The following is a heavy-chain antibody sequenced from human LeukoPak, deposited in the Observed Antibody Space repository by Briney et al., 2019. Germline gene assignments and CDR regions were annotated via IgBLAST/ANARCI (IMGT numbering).Heavy chain of an antibody. V-gene: IGHV2-5*02. CDR1: GFSLSTSGVG. CDR3: AHRKQQLVDHYYYYGMDV. Sequence: SGPTLVKPTQTLTLTCTFSGFSLSTSGVGVGWIRQPPGKALEWLALIYWDDDKRYSPSLKSRLTITKDTSKNQVVLTMTNMDPVDTATYYCAHRKQQLVDHYYYYGMDVWGQGTTVTVSS. D-gene: IGHD6-13*01. J-gene: IGHJ6*02. CDR2: IYWDDDK.